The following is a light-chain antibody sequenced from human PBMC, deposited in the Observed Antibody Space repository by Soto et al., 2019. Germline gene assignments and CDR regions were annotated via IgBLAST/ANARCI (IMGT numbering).Light chain of an antibody. V-gene: IGKV1-39*01. J-gene: IGKJ4*01. CDR1: QSISTY. CDR3: QQSYSSPLT. Sequence: DIQMTQSPSSLSASFGDRVTITFRASQSISTYLHWYQQNPGKAPKLLISGASRLQSGFPSRFSGSGSGTDFSLTISSLQPEDFATYYCQQSYSSPLTFCGGTNVDIK. CDR2: GAS.